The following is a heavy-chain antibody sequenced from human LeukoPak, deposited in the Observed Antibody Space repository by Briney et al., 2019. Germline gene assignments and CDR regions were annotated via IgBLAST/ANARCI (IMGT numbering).Heavy chain of an antibody. CDR2: INPNSGGT. J-gene: IGHJ5*02. CDR1: GYTFTGYY. Sequence: ASVKVSCKASGYTFTGYYMHWVRQAPGQGLEWMGWINPNSGGTNYAQKFQGRVTMTRDTSISTAYMELSRLRSEDTAVYYCATASYSGSSHWFDPWGQGTLVTVSS. V-gene: IGHV1-2*02. D-gene: IGHD1-26*01. CDR3: ATASYSGSSHWFDP.